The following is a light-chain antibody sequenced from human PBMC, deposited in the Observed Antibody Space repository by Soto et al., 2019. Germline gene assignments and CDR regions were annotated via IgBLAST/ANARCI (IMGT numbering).Light chain of an antibody. CDR1: QGIRNN. CDR2: AAS. Sequence: AIQMTQSPSSLSASVGDRVTITCRASQGIRNNLGWYQQKPGKAPKLLIYAASSLQSGVPSRFSGSGSGTDFTLTISSLQPEDFATYYYLQDYNYPWTFGQGTKVEIK. CDR3: LQDYNYPWT. J-gene: IGKJ1*01. V-gene: IGKV1-6*01.